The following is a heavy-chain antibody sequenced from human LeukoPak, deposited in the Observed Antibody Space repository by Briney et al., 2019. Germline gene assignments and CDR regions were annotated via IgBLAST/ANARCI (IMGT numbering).Heavy chain of an antibody. Sequence: VKVSCKASGYTFTGHYIHWVRQAPGQGLEWMGWINPNSGGTNYAQKFQGRVTMTRDTSISTAYMELSRLRSDDTAVYYCARGAYYYGSGSGYWGQGTLVTVSS. V-gene: IGHV1-2*02. J-gene: IGHJ4*02. D-gene: IGHD3-10*01. CDR1: GYTFTGHY. CDR2: INPNSGGT. CDR3: ARGAYYYGSGSGY.